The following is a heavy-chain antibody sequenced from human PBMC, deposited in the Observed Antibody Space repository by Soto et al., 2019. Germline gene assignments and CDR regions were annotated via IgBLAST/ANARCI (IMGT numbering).Heavy chain of an antibody. CDR3: ERVPEYCSSTSCYMGVIDY. CDR1: GGSISSYY. V-gene: IGHV4-59*01. CDR2: IYYSGST. D-gene: IGHD2-2*02. J-gene: IGHJ4*02. Sequence: SQTLSLTCTVPGGSISSYYWSWVRQPPGKGLEWMRGIYYSGSTNYNPSLKSRVTISVDTSKNQFSLKLRSVTAADTAVYYCERVPEYCSSTSCYMGVIDYWGQGTLVTVSS.